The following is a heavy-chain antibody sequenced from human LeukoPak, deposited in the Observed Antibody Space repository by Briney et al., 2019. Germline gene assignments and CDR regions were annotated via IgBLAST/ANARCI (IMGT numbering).Heavy chain of an antibody. CDR2: IYYSGST. V-gene: IGHV4-59*01. CDR1: GGSISSYY. J-gene: IGHJ3*02. D-gene: IGHD1-7*01. CDR3: ARLITGTTTAFDI. Sequence: SETLSLTCTVSGGSISSYYWSWIRQPPGRGLEWIGYIYYSGSTNYNPSLKSRVTISVDTSKNQFSLKLSSVTAADTAVYYCARLITGTTTAFDIWGQGTMVTVSS.